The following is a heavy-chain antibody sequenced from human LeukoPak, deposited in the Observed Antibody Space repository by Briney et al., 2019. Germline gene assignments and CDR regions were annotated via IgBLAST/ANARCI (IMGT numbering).Heavy chain of an antibody. Sequence: GGSLRLSCAASGFTFSSYAMHWVRQAPGRGLEWVAVIASDGRDKPCTDSVKGRFTISRDNSKNTLYLQMNSLRAEDTAVYFCVKDSKGGPADYYFDYWGQGTLVTVSS. CDR3: VKDSKGGPADYYFDY. J-gene: IGHJ4*02. CDR1: GFTFSSYA. V-gene: IGHV3-30*18. CDR2: IASDGRDK. D-gene: IGHD1-14*01.